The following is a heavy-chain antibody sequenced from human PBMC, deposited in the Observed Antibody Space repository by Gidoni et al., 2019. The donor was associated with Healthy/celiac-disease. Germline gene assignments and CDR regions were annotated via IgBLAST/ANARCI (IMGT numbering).Heavy chain of an antibody. V-gene: IGHV1-46*01. Sequence: QVQLVQSGAEVKKPGASVKVSCKASGYTFTSYYMHWVRQAPGQGLEWMGIINPSGGSTSYAQKFQGRVTMTRDTSTSTVYMELSSLRSEDTAVYYCAREGLGMITFGGVKFWFDPWGQGTLVTVSS. CDR3: AREGLGMITFGGVKFWFDP. CDR2: INPSGGST. D-gene: IGHD3-16*01. CDR1: GYTFTSYY. J-gene: IGHJ5*02.